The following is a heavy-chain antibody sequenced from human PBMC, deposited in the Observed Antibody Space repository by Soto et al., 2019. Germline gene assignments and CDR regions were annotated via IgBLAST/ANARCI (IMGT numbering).Heavy chain of an antibody. D-gene: IGHD3-3*01. Sequence: SETLSLTCTVSGGSISSGDYYWSWIRQPPAKGLEWIGYIYYSGSTYYNPSLKSRVTISVDTSKNQCSLKLSSVTAADTAVYYCARVSHDFWSCYPPPVFRIDVCCQGTTVTVSS. CDR3: ARVSHDFWSCYPPPVFRIDV. CDR1: GGSISSGDYY. J-gene: IGHJ6*02. V-gene: IGHV4-30-4*01. CDR2: IYYSGST.